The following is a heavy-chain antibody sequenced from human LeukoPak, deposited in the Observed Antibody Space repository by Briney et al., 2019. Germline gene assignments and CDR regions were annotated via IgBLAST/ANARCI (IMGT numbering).Heavy chain of an antibody. CDR1: GGSISSYY. D-gene: IGHD3-10*01. J-gene: IGHJ5*02. CDR2: INHSGST. V-gene: IGHV4-34*01. Sequence: SETLSLTCTVSGGSISSYYWSWIRQPPGKGLEWIGEINHSGSTNYNPSLTSRVTISVATSKNQFSLKLSSVTAADTAVYYCARGYGSGSYNWFDPWGQGTLVTVSS. CDR3: ARGYGSGSYNWFDP.